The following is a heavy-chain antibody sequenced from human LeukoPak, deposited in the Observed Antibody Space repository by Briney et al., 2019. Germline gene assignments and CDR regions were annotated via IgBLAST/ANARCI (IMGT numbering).Heavy chain of an antibody. CDR3: ARRAGAYSHPYDY. CDR1: GFTFSSNS. CDR2: IYSDNT. V-gene: IGHV3-53*01. D-gene: IGHD4/OR15-4a*01. J-gene: IGHJ4*02. Sequence: GGSLRLSCTVSGFTFSSNSMSWVRQAPGKGLEGVSFIYSDNTHYSNSVKGRFTISRDNSNNTLYLQMNSLRAEDTAVYYCARRAGAYSHPYDYWGQGTLVTVSS.